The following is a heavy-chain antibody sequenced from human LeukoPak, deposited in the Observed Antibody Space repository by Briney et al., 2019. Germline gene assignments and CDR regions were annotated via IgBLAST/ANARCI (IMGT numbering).Heavy chain of an antibody. CDR3: ARVEYSSSWYAGNWFDP. Sequence: SQTLSLTCTVSGGSISSGSYYWGWIRQPAGKGLEWIGRIYTSGSTNYNPSLKSRVTISVDTSKNQFSLKLSSMTAADTAVYYCARVEYSSSWYAGNWFDPWGQGTLVTVSS. D-gene: IGHD6-13*01. V-gene: IGHV4-61*02. J-gene: IGHJ5*02. CDR1: GGSISSGSYY. CDR2: IYTSGST.